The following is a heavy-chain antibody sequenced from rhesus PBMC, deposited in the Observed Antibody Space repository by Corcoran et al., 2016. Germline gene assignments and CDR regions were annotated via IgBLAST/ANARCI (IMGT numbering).Heavy chain of an antibody. CDR3: AGYYTGVIMDPSGFYY. Sequence: QVQLQESGPGLVKPSETLSRTCAGSGGSISSGYYYWSWIRQPLGKGLEWIGYITYSGSTIYNPSLKSRVTISRDTSKNQFSLKLSSVADADTAVYYCAGYYTGVIMDPSGFYYWGEGVLVTVSS. CDR2: ITYSGST. V-gene: IGHV4-122*02. CDR1: GGSISSGYYY. D-gene: IGHD3-34*01. J-gene: IGHJ4*01.